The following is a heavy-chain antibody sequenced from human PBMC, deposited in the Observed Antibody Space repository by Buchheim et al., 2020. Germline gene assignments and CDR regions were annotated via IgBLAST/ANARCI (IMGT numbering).Heavy chain of an antibody. D-gene: IGHD3-22*01. V-gene: IGHV3-66*01. Sequence: EVQLVESGGGLVQPGGSLRLSCAVSGFTVSSDSMSWVRQAPGKGLEWVSAIYGGGATYYTDSVKGRFNIPRDRSKNKVYLPMNRLRVEDTAMYYCARRQPSGSWFDPWGQGTL. CDR3: ARRQPSGSWFDP. CDR1: GFTVSSDS. CDR2: IYGGGAT. J-gene: IGHJ5*02.